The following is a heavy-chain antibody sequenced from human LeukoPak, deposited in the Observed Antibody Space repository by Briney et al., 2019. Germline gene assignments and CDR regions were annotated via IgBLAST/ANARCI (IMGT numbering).Heavy chain of an antibody. CDR2: ITTGGPNT. CDR1: GFTFSSYT. J-gene: IGHJ4*02. Sequence: GGSLRLSCTASGFTFSSYTMSWVRQAPGKGLKWVSTITTGGPNTHYADSVKGRVTVSRDDSKNTLYLQMKSLRAEDTAVYYCAKDGGLWVSAHWGDSWGRGTLVTVSS. CDR3: AKDGGLWVSAHWGDS. V-gene: IGHV3-23*01. D-gene: IGHD7-27*01.